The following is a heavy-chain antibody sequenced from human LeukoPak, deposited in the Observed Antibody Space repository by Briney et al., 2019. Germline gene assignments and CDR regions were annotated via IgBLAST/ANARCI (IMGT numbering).Heavy chain of an antibody. Sequence: SETLSLTCTVSGGSISSSSYYWGWIRQPPGKGLEWIGSIYYSGSTYYNPSLKSRVTISVDTSKNQFSLKLNSVTAADTAVYSCARDERVQDYYGSGTYSVSFDYWGQGTLVTVSS. D-gene: IGHD3-10*01. CDR1: GGSISSSSYY. V-gene: IGHV4-39*07. CDR2: IYYSGST. CDR3: ARDERVQDYYGSGTYSVSFDY. J-gene: IGHJ4*02.